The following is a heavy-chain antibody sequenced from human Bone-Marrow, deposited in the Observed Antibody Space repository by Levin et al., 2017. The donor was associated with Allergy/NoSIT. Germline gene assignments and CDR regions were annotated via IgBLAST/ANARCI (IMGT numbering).Heavy chain of an antibody. D-gene: IGHD1-26*01. CDR1: GFIFSDYA. CDR3: ARVLPISDAVTTENLDY. Sequence: GGSLRLSCSASGFIFSDYAIHWVRQAPGKGLQWVAVISDDGNSKYFTDSVKGRFTISRASSKNTVFPQMNSLRHDDTAVFFCARVLPISDAVTTENLDYWGQGTPVTVS. CDR2: ISDDGNSK. J-gene: IGHJ4*02. V-gene: IGHV3-30-3*01.